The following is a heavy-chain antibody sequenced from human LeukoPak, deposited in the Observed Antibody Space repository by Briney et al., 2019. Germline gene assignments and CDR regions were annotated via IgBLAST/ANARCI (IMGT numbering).Heavy chain of an antibody. J-gene: IGHJ4*02. V-gene: IGHV4-59*01. CDR2: IYYSGST. CDR1: GGSISSYY. CDR3: ARSTSIAAAGTEWGRFDY. D-gene: IGHD6-13*01. Sequence: SETLSLTCTVSGGSISSYYWSWIRQPPGKGLEWIGYIYYSGSTNYNPSLKSRVSISVDTSKNQFSLKLRSVTAADTAVYYCARSTSIAAAGTEWGRFDYWGQGTLVTVSS.